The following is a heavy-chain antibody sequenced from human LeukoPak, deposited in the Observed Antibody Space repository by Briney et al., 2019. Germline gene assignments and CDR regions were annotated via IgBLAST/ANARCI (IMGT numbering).Heavy chain of an antibody. D-gene: IGHD3-22*01. J-gene: IGHJ4*02. CDR1: GGSISSSSYY. V-gene: IGHV4-39*01. CDR2: IYYSGST. CDR3: ARLPYDSPDY. Sequence: SETLSLTCTVSGGSISSSSYYWGWIRQPPGKGLEWIGSIYYSGSTYYNPSLKSRVTISVDTSKNQFSLKLSSVTAADTAVYYCARLPYDSPDYWGQGTLVTVSS.